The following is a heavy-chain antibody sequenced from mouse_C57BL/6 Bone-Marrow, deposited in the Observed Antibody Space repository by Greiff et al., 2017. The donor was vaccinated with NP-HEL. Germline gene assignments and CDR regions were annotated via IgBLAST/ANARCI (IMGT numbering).Heavy chain of an antibody. CDR3: AVYYDSGEGYAMDY. CDR1: GYTFTSYW. Sequence: QVQLQQPGAELVKPGASVKMSCKASGYTFTSYWITWVKQRPGQGLEWIGDIYPGSGSTNYNEKFKSKATLTVDTSSSTAYMQLSSLPSEDSGVYYSAVYYDSGEGYAMDYWGQGTSVTVSA. D-gene: IGHD2-4*01. V-gene: IGHV1-55*01. CDR2: IYPGSGST. J-gene: IGHJ4*01.